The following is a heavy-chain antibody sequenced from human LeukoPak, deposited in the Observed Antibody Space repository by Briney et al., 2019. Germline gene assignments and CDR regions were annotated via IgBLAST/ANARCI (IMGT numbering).Heavy chain of an antibody. CDR1: GYSISSGYY. J-gene: IGHJ4*02. CDR3: AGWFGELLSLFTY. V-gene: IGHV4-38-2*01. Sequence: SETLSLTCAVSGYSISSGYYWGWIRRPPGKGLEWIGSIHHRGSTYYNPSLKSRVTISVDMSKNQFSLKLSSVTAADTAVYYCAGWFGELLSLFTYWGQGTLVTVSS. D-gene: IGHD3-10*01. CDR2: IHHRGST.